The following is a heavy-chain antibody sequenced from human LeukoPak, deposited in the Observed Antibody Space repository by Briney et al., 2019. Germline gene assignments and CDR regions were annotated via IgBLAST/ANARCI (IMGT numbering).Heavy chain of an antibody. CDR3: ARESPTYCSSTSCYFVSGWFDP. CDR1: GASFSGYY. D-gene: IGHD2-2*01. Sequence: PSETLSLTCAVYGASFSGYYWSWIRQPPGKGLEWIGEISHSGSTNYNPSLKSRVTISVDTSKNQFSLKLSSVTAADTAVYYCARESPTYCSSTSCYFVSGWFDPWGQGTLVTVSS. J-gene: IGHJ5*02. V-gene: IGHV4-34*01. CDR2: ISHSGST.